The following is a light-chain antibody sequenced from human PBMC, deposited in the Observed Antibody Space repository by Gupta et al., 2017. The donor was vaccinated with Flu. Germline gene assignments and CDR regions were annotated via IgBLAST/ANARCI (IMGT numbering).Light chain of an antibody. CDR3: QQRLTWPLT. CDR2: DTF. V-gene: IGKV3-11*01. Sequence: EIVLTQSPATLSLPPGERATLSCRASQIVRSQLAWYQQKPGQAPRLLIYDTFNRATGIPARFSASEAGTDFTLTISSLQPEDFALYYCQQRLTWPLTFGGGTKVEIK. CDR1: QIVRSQ. J-gene: IGKJ4*01.